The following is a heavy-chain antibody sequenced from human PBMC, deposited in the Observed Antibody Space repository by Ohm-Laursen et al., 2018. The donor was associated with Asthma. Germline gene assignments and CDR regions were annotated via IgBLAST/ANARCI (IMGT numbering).Heavy chain of an antibody. Sequence: RSLRLSCSASGFTFSDYGSHWVRRAPGKGLEWVAVISYDGTSTYYADSVKGRFTISRDDSKNTLFLQMNSLRIEDTAVYYCTKDRYCTSSRCPTDYWGQGTLVTVSS. CDR2: ISYDGTST. J-gene: IGHJ4*02. CDR1: GFTFSDYG. CDR3: TKDRYCTSSRCPTDY. D-gene: IGHD2-2*01. V-gene: IGHV3-30*18.